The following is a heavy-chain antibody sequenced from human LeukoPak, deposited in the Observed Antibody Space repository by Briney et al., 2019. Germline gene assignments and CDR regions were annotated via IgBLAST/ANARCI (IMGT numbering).Heavy chain of an antibody. CDR2: INPNSGGT. CDR3: AREDRFGVII. Sequence: GASVKVSCKASGYTFTGDYMHWVRQAPGQGLEWMGWINPNSGGTKYGQRFQGRVTMTRDTSISTAYMELSRLRSDDTAVYYCAREDRFGVIIWGQGTLVAVSS. CDR1: GYTFTGDY. J-gene: IGHJ4*02. D-gene: IGHD3-3*01. V-gene: IGHV1-2*02.